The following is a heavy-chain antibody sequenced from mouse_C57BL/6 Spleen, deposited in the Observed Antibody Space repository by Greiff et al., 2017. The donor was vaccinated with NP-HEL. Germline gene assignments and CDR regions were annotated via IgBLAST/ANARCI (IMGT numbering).Heavy chain of an antibody. J-gene: IGHJ1*03. CDR3: ARGAYDYGSSWYFDV. Sequence: EVKLMESGPGLVKPSQSLSLTCSVTGYSITSGYYWNWIRQFPGNQLEWMGYISYDGSNNYNPSLKNRISITRDTSTNQFFLKLKSVTTEDTATYYCARGAYDYGSSWYFDVWGTGTTVTVSS. CDR1: GYSITSGYY. CDR2: ISYDGSN. D-gene: IGHD1-1*01. V-gene: IGHV3-6*01.